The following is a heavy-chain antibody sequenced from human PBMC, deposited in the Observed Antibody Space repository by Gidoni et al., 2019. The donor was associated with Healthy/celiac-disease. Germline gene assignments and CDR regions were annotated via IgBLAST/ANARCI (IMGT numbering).Heavy chain of an antibody. D-gene: IGHD2-15*01. Sequence: QVQLQQWGAGLLKPSETLSLTCAVYGGSFSGYYWSWIRQPPGKGLEWIGEINQSGSTNYNPSLKSRVTISVDTSKNQFSLKLSSVTAADTAVYYCARVDYYGMDVWGQGTTVTVSS. CDR1: GGSFSGYY. CDR2: INQSGST. J-gene: IGHJ6*02. CDR3: ARVDYYGMDV. V-gene: IGHV4-34*01.